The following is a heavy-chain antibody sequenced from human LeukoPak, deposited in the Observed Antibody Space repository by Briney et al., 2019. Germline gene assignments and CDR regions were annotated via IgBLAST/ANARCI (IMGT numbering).Heavy chain of an antibody. CDR3: AKLVGVSDLGDSLYYYNYMDF. V-gene: IGHV3-23*01. Sequence: PGGSLTLSCSASGFTFSSYAMSWVGQAPGKGLEGVSGVNGSGGSTYYAHSVKGRITISRDNSKNTLYLQMNSLRAEDKRVYYCAKLVGVSDLGDSLYYYNYMDFWGKGTTVTVSS. J-gene: IGHJ6*03. CDR1: GFTFSSYA. CDR2: VNGSGGST. D-gene: IGHD3-22*01.